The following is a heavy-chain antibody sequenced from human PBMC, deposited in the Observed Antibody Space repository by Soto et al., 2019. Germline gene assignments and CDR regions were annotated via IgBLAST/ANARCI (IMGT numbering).Heavy chain of an antibody. J-gene: IGHJ4*02. CDR2: ISSSSSHT. CDR1: GFTFSDYY. V-gene: IGHV3-11*06. CDR3: ARDNRDYYFDY. Sequence: PGGSLRLSCAASGFTFSDYYMSWIRQAPGKGLEWVSYISSSSSHTNYADSVKGRFTISRDNARNSLYLQLNSLRAEDTAVYYCARDNRDYYFDYWGQGTLVTVSS. D-gene: IGHD3-3*01.